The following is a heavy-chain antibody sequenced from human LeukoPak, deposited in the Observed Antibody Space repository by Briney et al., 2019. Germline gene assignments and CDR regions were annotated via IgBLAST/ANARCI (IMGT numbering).Heavy chain of an antibody. Sequence: SETLSLTCAVYGGSFSGYYWSWIRQPPGKGLEWIGEIDHSGSTNYNPSLKSRVTISVDTSKNQFSLKLSSVTAADTAVYYCASGVAAAGTPHRTYYYYGMDVWGQGTTVTVSS. CDR3: ASGVAAAGTPHRTYYYYGMDV. J-gene: IGHJ6*02. D-gene: IGHD6-13*01. CDR1: GGSFSGYY. CDR2: IDHSGST. V-gene: IGHV4-34*01.